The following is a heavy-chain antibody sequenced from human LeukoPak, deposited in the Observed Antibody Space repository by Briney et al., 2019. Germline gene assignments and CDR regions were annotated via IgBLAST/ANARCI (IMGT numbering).Heavy chain of an antibody. D-gene: IGHD3-9*01. CDR1: GFTFSSYS. J-gene: IGHJ4*02. CDR3: ASSTGPYDILTGYSDY. CDR2: ISSSSSYI. Sequence: GGSLRLSCAASGFTFSSYSMNWVRQAPGKGLEWVSSISSSSSYIYYADSVKGRFTISRDNAKNSLYLQMNSLRAEDTAVYYCASSTGPYDILTGYSDYWGQGTLVTVSS. V-gene: IGHV3-21*01.